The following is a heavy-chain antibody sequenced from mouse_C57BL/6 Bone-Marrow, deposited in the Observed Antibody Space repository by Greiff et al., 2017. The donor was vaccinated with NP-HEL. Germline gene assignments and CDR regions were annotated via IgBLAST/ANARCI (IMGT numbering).Heavy chain of an antibody. CDR3: ARENLLWLRRAWFAY. V-gene: IGHV1-78*01. D-gene: IGHD2-2*01. CDR1: GYTFTDHT. J-gene: IGHJ3*01. CDR2: IYPRDGST. Sequence: QVQLQQSDAELVKPGASVKISCKVSGYTFTDHTIHWMKQRPEQGLEWIGYIYPRDGSTKYNEKFKGKATLTADKSSSTAYMQLNSLTSEDSAVYFCARENLLWLRRAWFAYWGQGTLVTVSA.